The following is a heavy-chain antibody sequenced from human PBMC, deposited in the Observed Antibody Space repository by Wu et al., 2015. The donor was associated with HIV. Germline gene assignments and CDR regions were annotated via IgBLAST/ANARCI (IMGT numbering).Heavy chain of an antibody. CDR3: ARGHYYDTSSSPVY. D-gene: IGHD3-22*01. J-gene: IGHJ4*02. Sequence: QVQLVQSGPEVKKPGSSVKVACKSSGYIFSDFGIHWVRQAPGEGLEWMGWISAQNGNTKYAQKFQGRVSMTTETSSSTAYMELRSLRSDDTAVYFCARGHYYDTSSSPVYWGPGTRVTVSS. V-gene: IGHV1-18*01. CDR2: ISAQNGNT. CDR1: GYIFSDFG.